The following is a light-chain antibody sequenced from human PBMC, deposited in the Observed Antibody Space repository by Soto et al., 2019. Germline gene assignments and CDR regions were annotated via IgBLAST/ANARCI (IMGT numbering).Light chain of an antibody. Sequence: EIVMTQSPATLSVSPGERATLSCRASQNINNNLAWYQQKPGQVPRLLIYHASTGATGIPARFSGSGSGTELTLTIRSVQSEDFAVYSCQQYNDWPLTFGGGTKVEIK. CDR2: HAS. V-gene: IGKV3-15*01. CDR1: QNINNN. CDR3: QQYNDWPLT. J-gene: IGKJ4*01.